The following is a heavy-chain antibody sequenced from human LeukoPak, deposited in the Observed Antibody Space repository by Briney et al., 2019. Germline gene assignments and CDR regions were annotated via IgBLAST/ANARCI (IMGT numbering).Heavy chain of an antibody. Sequence: PSETLSLTCTVPGGSISSYYWSWIRQPPGKGLEWIGYIYYSGSTNYNPSLKSRVTISVDTSKNQFSLKLSSVTAADTAVYYCARVNWGSLSYYYYYGMDVWGQGTTVTVSS. V-gene: IGHV4-59*01. D-gene: IGHD7-27*01. CDR1: GGSISSYY. CDR3: ARVNWGSLSYYYYYGMDV. J-gene: IGHJ6*02. CDR2: IYYSGST.